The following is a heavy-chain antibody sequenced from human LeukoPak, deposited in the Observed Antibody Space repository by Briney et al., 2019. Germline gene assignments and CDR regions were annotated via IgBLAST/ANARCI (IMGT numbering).Heavy chain of an antibody. J-gene: IGHJ4*02. V-gene: IGHV5-51*01. CDR2: IYPGDSDT. CDR3: ARRGEYSSSWASLDY. CDR1: GYSFTSYW. D-gene: IGHD6-13*01. Sequence: GAYLKTSRKGSGYSFTSYWIGRVRQMPGKGLEGMVIIYPGDSDTRYSPSCQGQVTISADKSISTGYLQWSSLKASDTGMYYCARRGEYSSSWASLDYWGQGTVVTVSS.